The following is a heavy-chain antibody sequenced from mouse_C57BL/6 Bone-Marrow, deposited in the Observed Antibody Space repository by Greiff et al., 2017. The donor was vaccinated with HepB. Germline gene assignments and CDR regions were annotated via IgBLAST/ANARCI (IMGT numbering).Heavy chain of an antibody. Sequence: EVNVVESGGDLVKPGGSLKLSCAASGFTFSSYGMSWVRQTPDKRLEWVATISSGGSYTYYPDSVKGRFTISRDNAKNTLYLQMSSLKSEDTAMYYCARHLYWYFDVWGTGTTVTVSS. V-gene: IGHV5-6*01. CDR1: GFTFSSYG. J-gene: IGHJ1*03. CDR3: ARHLYWYFDV. CDR2: ISSGGSYT.